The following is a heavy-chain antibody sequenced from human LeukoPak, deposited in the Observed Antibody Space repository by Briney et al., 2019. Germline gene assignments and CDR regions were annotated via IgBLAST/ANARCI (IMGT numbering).Heavy chain of an antibody. CDR3: AKPSIWDYDSSGYLDGMDV. Sequence: GGSLRLSCAASGFTFSSFEMSWVRQAPGKGLEWVSAISGSGGSAYYADSVKGRFTISRDNSKNTLYLQMNSLRAEDTAVYYCAKPSIWDYDSSGYLDGMDVWGQGTTVTVSS. J-gene: IGHJ6*02. V-gene: IGHV3-23*01. CDR1: GFTFSSFE. CDR2: ISGSGGSA. D-gene: IGHD3-22*01.